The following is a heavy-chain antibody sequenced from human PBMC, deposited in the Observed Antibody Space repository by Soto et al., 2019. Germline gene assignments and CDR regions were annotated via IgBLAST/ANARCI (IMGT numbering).Heavy chain of an antibody. J-gene: IGHJ5*02. Sequence: QVQLQESGPGLVKPSETLSLTCTVSGGSISSYYWSWIRQPPGKGLEWIGYIYYSGSTNYNPSLNSGVNISVATSKHQFSLKLRSATAADTAVYYCARGYRAAAGTSWFDPWGQGTLVTVSS. D-gene: IGHD6-13*01. V-gene: IGHV4-59*08. CDR1: GGSISSYY. CDR2: IYYSGST. CDR3: ARGYRAAAGTSWFDP.